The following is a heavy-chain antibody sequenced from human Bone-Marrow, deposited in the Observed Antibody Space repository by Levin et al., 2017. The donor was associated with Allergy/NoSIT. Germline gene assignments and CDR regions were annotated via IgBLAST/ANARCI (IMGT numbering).Heavy chain of an antibody. Sequence: PGGSLRLSCAASGFTFRSYGMHWVRQAPGKGLEWVAVMSYDGTNKYYADSVKGRFTISRDNSKNTLYLQMNNLRADDTAVYYCVKIGAFDWLLGYFDYWGRGTLVTVSS. D-gene: IGHD3-9*01. J-gene: IGHJ4*02. CDR2: MSYDGTNK. CDR1: GFTFRSYG. CDR3: VKIGAFDWLLGYFDY. V-gene: IGHV3-30*18.